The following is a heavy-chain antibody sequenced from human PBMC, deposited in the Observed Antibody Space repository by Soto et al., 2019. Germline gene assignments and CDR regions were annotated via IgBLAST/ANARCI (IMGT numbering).Heavy chain of an antibody. CDR1: GFSLSTGGVG. D-gene: IGHD5-18*01. V-gene: IGHV2-5*02. Sequence: QITLKESGPTLVKPTQTLTLTCAFSGFSLSTGGVGVGWIRQPPGKALEWLGIIYWDDDKRYSPSLKSRLTITKDTSKNQLVLTMTNMGPVDAATYYCAHIPWKQLWPRAPVVYWGQGTPVTVSS. CDR2: IYWDDDK. CDR3: AHIPWKQLWPRAPVVY. J-gene: IGHJ4*02.